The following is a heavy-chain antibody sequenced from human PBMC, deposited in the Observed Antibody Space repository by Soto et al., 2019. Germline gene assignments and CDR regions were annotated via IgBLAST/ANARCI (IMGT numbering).Heavy chain of an antibody. V-gene: IGHV5-10-1*01. CDR1: GYSFTSYW. CDR2: IDPSDSYT. D-gene: IGHD5-18*01. CDR3: ARLGGYSYGSNYYYYGMDV. Sequence: GEPLKISCKGSGYSFTSYWISWVRQMPGKGLEWMGRIDPSDSYTNYSPSFQGHVAISADKSISTAYLQWSSLKASDTAMYYCARLGGYSYGSNYYYYGMDVWGQGTTVTVSS. J-gene: IGHJ6*02.